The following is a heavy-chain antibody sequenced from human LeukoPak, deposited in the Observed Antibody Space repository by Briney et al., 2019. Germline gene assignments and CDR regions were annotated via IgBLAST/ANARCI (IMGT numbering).Heavy chain of an antibody. D-gene: IGHD6-19*01. V-gene: IGHV3-23*01. J-gene: IGHJ5*01. CDR1: GFAFSVHA. CDR2: INANSGTT. CDR3: AKPISGGLAVTADWFHP. Sequence: PGGSLRLSCTASGFAFSVHAMSWLRQPPGKGLEWVFTINANSGTTSYAASVRGRFTISRDNSKNTLYLQLNTLRADDTATYYCAKPISGGLAVTADWFHPWGQGTLVVVSS.